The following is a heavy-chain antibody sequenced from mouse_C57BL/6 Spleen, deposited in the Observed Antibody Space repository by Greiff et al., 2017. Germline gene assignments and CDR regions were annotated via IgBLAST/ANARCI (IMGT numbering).Heavy chain of an antibody. J-gene: IGHJ2*01. CDR3: TRANWEDYFDY. D-gene: IGHD4-1*01. CDR1: GFTFSSYA. CDR2: ISSGGDYI. Sequence: EVQGVESGEGLVKPGGSLKLSCAASGFTFSSYAMSWVRQTPEKRLEWVAYISSGGDYIYYADTVKGRFTISRDNARNTLYLQMSSLKSEDTARYYCTRANWEDYFDYWGQGTTLTVSS. V-gene: IGHV5-9-1*02.